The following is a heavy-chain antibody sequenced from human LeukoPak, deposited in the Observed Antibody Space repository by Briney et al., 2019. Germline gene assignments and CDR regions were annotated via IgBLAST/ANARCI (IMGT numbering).Heavy chain of an antibody. CDR3: ANLDSTMVRI. D-gene: IGHD3-10*01. Sequence: GGSLRLSCAASGFTFSSYGMHWVRQAPGKGLEWVAFIRYDGNDKYYADSVKGRFTISRDNSKNTLYLQMNSLRAEDTAVYYCANLDSTMVRIWGQGTLVTVSS. J-gene: IGHJ4*02. CDR2: IRYDGNDK. CDR1: GFTFSSYG. V-gene: IGHV3-30*02.